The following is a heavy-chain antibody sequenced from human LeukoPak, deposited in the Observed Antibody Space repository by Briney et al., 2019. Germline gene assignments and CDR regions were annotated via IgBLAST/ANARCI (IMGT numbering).Heavy chain of an antibody. CDR2: IIPIFGTA. V-gene: IGHV1-69*06. J-gene: IGHJ4*02. Sequence: GASVKVSCKASGGTFSSYAISWVRQAPGQGLEWMGGIIPIFGTANYAQKFQGRVTITADKSTSTAYMELSSLRSEDTAVYYCARVGDRFVDYGELDYWGQGTLVTVSS. CDR3: ARVGDRFVDYGELDY. CDR1: GGTFSSYA. D-gene: IGHD4/OR15-4a*01.